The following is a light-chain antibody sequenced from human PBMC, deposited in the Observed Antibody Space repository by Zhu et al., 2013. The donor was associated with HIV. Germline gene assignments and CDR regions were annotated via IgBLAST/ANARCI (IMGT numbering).Light chain of an antibody. Sequence: QSVLTQPPSVSGAPGQRVTISCTGSSSDIGAGSDVHWYQRLPGTAPRLLIYDTINRPSGVPDRFSASKSGTSASLAITGLQAEDEADYYCQSYDYNLNNPYVFGLGPRSPS. CDR3: QSYDYNLNNPYV. CDR2: DTI. CDR1: SSDIGAGSD. V-gene: IGLV1-40*01. J-gene: IGLJ1*01.